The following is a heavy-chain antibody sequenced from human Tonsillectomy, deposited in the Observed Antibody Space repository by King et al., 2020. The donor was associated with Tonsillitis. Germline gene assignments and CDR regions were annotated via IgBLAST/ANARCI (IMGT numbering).Heavy chain of an antibody. CDR3: ARDFDHISCVTRGVIGEAQDW. CDR2: IDPESGGT. V-gene: IGHV1-2*02. J-gene: IGHJ4*02. Sequence: VQLVESGAEVKKPGASVKVSCKTSGYTFTGYYMHWVRQAPGQGLEWLGWIDPESGGTSYAQKFQGRVTMTRDTSLNTAYMELSSLRSDDTAMYYCARDFDHISCVTRGVIGEAQDWGGKGTLVTVSA. D-gene: IGHD3-10*01. CDR1: GYTFTGYY.